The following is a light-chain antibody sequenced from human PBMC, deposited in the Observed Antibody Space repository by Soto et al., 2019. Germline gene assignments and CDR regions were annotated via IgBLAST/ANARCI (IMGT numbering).Light chain of an antibody. Sequence: IQMTQSPSTLSGSVGDRVTITCRASQTISSWLAWYQQKPGKAPKLLIYKASTLKSGVLSRFSGSGSGTEFTLTISSLQPDDFATYYCQQYNSYSEAFGQGTKVDIK. CDR3: QQYNSYSEA. CDR2: KAS. V-gene: IGKV1-5*03. J-gene: IGKJ1*01. CDR1: QTISSW.